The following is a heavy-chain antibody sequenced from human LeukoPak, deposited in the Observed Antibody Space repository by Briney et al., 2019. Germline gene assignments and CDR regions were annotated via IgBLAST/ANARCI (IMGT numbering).Heavy chain of an antibody. CDR3: ARHPAPNYDFWSGSNWFDP. Sequence: GESLRISCKGSGYSFTSYWISWVRQMPGKGLEWMGRIDPSDSYTSYSPSFQGHVTISADRSISTAYLQWSSLKASDTAMYYCARHPAPNYDFWSGSNWFDPWGQGTLVTVSS. D-gene: IGHD3-3*01. CDR1: GYSFTSYW. J-gene: IGHJ5*02. CDR2: IDPSDSYT. V-gene: IGHV5-10-1*01.